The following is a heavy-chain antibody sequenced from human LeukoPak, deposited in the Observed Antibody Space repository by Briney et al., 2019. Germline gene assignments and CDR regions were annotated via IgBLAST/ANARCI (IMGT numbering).Heavy chain of an antibody. CDR1: GGTFSSYA. V-gene: IGHV1-69*04. J-gene: IGHJ6*02. CDR3: ARELGSSIYYYYGMDV. D-gene: IGHD6-6*01. Sequence: SVKVSCKASGGTFSSYAISWVRQAPGQGLEWMGRIIPILGIANYAQKFQGRVTITADKPTSTAYMELSSLRSEDTAVYYCARELGSSIYYYYGMDVWGQGTTVTVSS. CDR2: IIPILGIA.